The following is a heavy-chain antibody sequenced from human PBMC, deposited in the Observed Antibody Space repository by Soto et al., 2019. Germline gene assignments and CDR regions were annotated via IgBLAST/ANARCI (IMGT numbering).Heavy chain of an antibody. V-gene: IGHV3-33*01. D-gene: IGHD1-26*01. J-gene: IGHJ6*02. CDR1: GFNFNNYG. CDR3: ARRQISPPTRGGASARGGMDV. CDR2: IWNDGNGY. Sequence: QVQLVESGGGVVQPGRSLRLSCAASGFNFNNYGMHWVRQAPGKGLEWVAVIWNDGNGYYYANSVKGRFTISRDNSKNTLYLQMSSLRAEDTAVYYCARRQISPPTRGGASARGGMDVWGQGTTVTVSS.